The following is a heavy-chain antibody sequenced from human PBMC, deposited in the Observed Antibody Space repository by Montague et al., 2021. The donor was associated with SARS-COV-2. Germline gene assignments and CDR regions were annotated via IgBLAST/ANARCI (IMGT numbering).Heavy chain of an antibody. CDR1: GGSLSGVY. D-gene: IGHD3-10*01. J-gene: IGHJ6*03. V-gene: IGHV4-34*01. Sequence: SETLSLTCAVYGGSLSGVYWSWIRQSPGKGLELIGEVNYSGVTNYNPSLKSRVAISVDTSKNQISLKLNSVTAADTAVYYCARALFSRRGVYITTYYYSYYMDAWGTGTTVTVSS. CDR3: ARALFSRRGVYITTYYYSYYMDA. CDR2: VNYSGVT.